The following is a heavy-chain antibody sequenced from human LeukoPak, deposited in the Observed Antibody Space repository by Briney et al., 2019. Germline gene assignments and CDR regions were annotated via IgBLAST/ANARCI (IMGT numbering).Heavy chain of an antibody. CDR2: IYYSGST. D-gene: IGHD2-2*01. Sequence: SETLSLTCTVSGGSISSGDYYWSWIRQPPGKGLEWIGYIYYSGSTYYNPSLKSRVTISVDTSKNQFSLKLSSVTAADTAVYYCAGSITYPYYFDYWGQGTLVTVSS. CDR1: GGSISSGDYY. J-gene: IGHJ4*02. CDR3: AGSITYPYYFDY. V-gene: IGHV4-30-4*01.